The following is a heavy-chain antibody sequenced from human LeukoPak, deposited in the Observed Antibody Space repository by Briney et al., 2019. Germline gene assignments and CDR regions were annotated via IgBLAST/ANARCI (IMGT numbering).Heavy chain of an antibody. J-gene: IGHJ4*02. Sequence: SVKVSCKASGGTFSSYAISWVRQAPGQGLEWMGGIIPMSGTANYAQKFQGRVTITADESTSTAYMELSSLRSEDTAVYYCARSPSGYSGYDPVYYWGQGTLVTVSS. CDR2: IIPMSGTA. CDR1: GGTFSSYA. V-gene: IGHV1-69*13. D-gene: IGHD5-12*01. CDR3: ARSPSGYSGYDPVYY.